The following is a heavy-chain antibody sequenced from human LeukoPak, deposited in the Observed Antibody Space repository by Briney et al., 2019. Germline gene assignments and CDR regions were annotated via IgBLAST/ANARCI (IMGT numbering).Heavy chain of an antibody. D-gene: IGHD5-24*01. J-gene: IGHJ4*02. CDR3: ARGGYNLYYFDY. V-gene: IGHV4-31*03. CDR2: IYYSGST. Sequence: KPSQTLSLTCTVSGGSISSGGYYWSWIRQHPGKGLEWIGYIYYSGSTYYNPSLKSRVTKSVDPSKNQFSLKLSSVTAADTAVYYCARGGYNLYYFDYWGQGTLVTVSS. CDR1: GGSISSGGYY.